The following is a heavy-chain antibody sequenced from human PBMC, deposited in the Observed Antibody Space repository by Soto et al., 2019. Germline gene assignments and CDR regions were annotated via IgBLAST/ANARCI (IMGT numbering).Heavy chain of an antibody. D-gene: IGHD2-15*01. CDR3: AKDHIVVVAATFAFDI. Sequence: PGGSLRLSCAASGFTFSSYAMSWVRQAPGKGLEWVSAISGSGGSTYYADSVKGRFTISRDNSKNTLYLQMNSLRAEDTAVYYCAKDHIVVVAATFAFDIWGQGTMVTVS. CDR2: ISGSGGST. J-gene: IGHJ3*02. CDR1: GFTFSSYA. V-gene: IGHV3-23*01.